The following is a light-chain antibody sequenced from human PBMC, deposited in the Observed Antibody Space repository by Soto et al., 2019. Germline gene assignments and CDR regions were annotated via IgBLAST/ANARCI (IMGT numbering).Light chain of an antibody. CDR1: GSDVGGYNY. CDR3: SSYTSASTPL. V-gene: IGLV2-14*01. Sequence: QSALTQPASVSGSPGQSITISCTGTGSDVGGYNYVSWYQQHPGKAPKVMIYDVSNRPSGVSNRFSGSKSGNTASLTISGLQAEDEADYYCSSYTSASTPLFGGGTKVTVL. CDR2: DVS. J-gene: IGLJ3*02.